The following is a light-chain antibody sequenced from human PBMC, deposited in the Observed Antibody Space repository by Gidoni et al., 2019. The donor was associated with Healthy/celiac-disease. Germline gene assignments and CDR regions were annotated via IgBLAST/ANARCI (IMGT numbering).Light chain of an antibody. CDR2: DAS. CDR3: QQRSNWPPALT. J-gene: IGKJ4*01. Sequence: EIVLTQSPATLSLSPGERATLSCRASQSVSIYLAWYQQKPGQAPRLLIYDASNRATGIPARFSGSRSGTDFTLTISSLEPEDFAVYYCQQRSNWPPALTFXGXTKVEIK. V-gene: IGKV3-11*01. CDR1: QSVSIY.